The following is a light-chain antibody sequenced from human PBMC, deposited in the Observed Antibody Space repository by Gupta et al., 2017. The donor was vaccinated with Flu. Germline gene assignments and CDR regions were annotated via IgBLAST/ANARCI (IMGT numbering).Light chain of an antibody. CDR2: KAS. J-gene: IGKJ1*01. CDR3: QKYSSLWT. V-gene: IGKV1-5*03. CDR1: QSISSW. Sequence: VEESVTITCRASQSISSWLAWYQQKPGKDPQLLIYKASSLESEVPSRFSGSGSGTEFSLTISSLQPDDFATYYCQKYSSLWTFGQGTKVEIK.